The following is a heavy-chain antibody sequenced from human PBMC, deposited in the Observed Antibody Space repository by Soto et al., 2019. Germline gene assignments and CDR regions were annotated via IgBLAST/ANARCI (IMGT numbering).Heavy chain of an antibody. Sequence: GGSLRLSCAASGFTSSSYWMSWVRQAPGKGLEWVANINQDGSEKYYVDSVKGRFTISRDNAKNSLYLQMNSLRAEDTAVFYCARGGGNFDYWGQGTLVTVYS. CDR1: GFTSSSYW. J-gene: IGHJ4*02. D-gene: IGHD1-26*01. V-gene: IGHV3-7*01. CDR3: ARGGGNFDY. CDR2: INQDGSEK.